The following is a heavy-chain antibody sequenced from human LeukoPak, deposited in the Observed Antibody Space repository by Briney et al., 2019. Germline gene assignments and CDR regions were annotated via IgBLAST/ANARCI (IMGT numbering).Heavy chain of an antibody. CDR2: ISYDGSNK. V-gene: IGHV3-30-3*01. CDR1: GFTFSGYP. Sequence: GGSLRLSCAASGFTFSGYPIHWVRQAPGKGLEWVAVISYDGSNKYYADSVKGRFTISRDNSKNTLYLQMNSLRAEDTAVYYCERRLWFGELSYGMDVWGQGTTVTVSS. CDR3: ERRLWFGELSYGMDV. D-gene: IGHD3-10*01. J-gene: IGHJ6*02.